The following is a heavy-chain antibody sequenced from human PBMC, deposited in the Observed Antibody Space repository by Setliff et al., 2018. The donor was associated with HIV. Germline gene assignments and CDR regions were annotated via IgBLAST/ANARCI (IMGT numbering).Heavy chain of an antibody. CDR3: ARDNSPLSTYSLRV. J-gene: IGHJ4*02. D-gene: IGHD1-26*01. CDR1: GYTFTDYY. Sequence: ASVKVSCKASGYTFTDYYMHWVRQAPGQGLEWMGIINPTGGRASYAQKFRGRLTMTRDTSTNTVYLEMSSLNSADTALYYCARDNSPLSTYSLRVWGQGTLVTVSS. V-gene: IGHV1-46*01. CDR2: INPTGGRA.